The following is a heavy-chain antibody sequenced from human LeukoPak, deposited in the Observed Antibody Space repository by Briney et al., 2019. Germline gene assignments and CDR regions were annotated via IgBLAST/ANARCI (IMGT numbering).Heavy chain of an antibody. Sequence: GGSLRLSCAASGFTSSSYWMSWVRQAPGKGLEWVANIKQDGSGRYYVDSVKGRFTISRDNAKNSLYLQMNSLRAEDMALYYCAKGSARPDAFDIWGQGTMVTVSS. CDR1: GFTSSSYW. V-gene: IGHV3-7*03. J-gene: IGHJ3*02. CDR3: AKGSARPDAFDI. CDR2: IKQDGSGR. D-gene: IGHD6-19*01.